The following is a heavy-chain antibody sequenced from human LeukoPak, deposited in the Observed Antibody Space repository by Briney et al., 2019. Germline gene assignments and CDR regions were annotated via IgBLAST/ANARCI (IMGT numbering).Heavy chain of an antibody. CDR3: ARDRRGNYDFWSLTMDV. CDR1: GYTFTSYY. J-gene: IGHJ6*04. CDR2: INPSGGST. D-gene: IGHD3-3*01. V-gene: IGHV1-46*01. Sequence: ASMKVSCKAYGYTFTSYYMHWVRQAPGQGLEWMGIINPSGGSTSYAQKFQGRVTMTRDTSTSTVYMELSSLRSEDTAVYYCARDRRGNYDFWSLTMDVWGKGTTVTVSS.